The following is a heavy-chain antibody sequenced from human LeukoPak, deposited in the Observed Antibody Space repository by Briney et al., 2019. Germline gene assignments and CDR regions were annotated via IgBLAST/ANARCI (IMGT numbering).Heavy chain of an antibody. D-gene: IGHD2-2*01. V-gene: IGHV4-59*01. CDR2: IYYSGTT. J-gene: IGHJ4*02. CDR3: ARAGQYCSSTSCYSLDY. CDR1: GGSISSYF. Sequence: PSETLSLTCTVSGGSISSYFWSWIRQPPGKGLEWIGYIYYSGTTNYNPSLKSRVTISVDTSKNQFSLKLSSVTAADTAVYSCARAGQYCSSTSCYSLDYWGQGTLVTVSS.